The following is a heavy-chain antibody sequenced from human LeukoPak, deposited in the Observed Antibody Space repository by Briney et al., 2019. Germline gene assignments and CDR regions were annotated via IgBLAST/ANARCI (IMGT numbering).Heavy chain of an antibody. CDR1: GYSISNGYY. V-gene: IGHV4-38-2*02. J-gene: IGHJ4*02. CDR2: IYRSGRT. D-gene: IGHD6-19*01. CDR3: ARRHSSGWFYY. Sequence: SETLSLTGTVSGYSISNGYYWDWIRQPPGRGLEWIGNIYRSGRTSYNPSLKSRVTISVDTSKNQFSLKVNSVTAADTAVYYCARRHSSGWFYYWGQGTLVTVSS.